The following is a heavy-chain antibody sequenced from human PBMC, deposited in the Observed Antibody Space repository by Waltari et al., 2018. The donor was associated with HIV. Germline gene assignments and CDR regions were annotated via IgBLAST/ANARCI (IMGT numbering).Heavy chain of an antibody. J-gene: IGHJ5*02. D-gene: IGHD6-13*01. Sequence: QVQLVQSGAEVKKPGASVRVSCRVSGYTLTELSMHWVRQVPGKGLEWMGGFDPEDGETIYAQKFQGRVTMTEDTSTDTAYMELSSLRSEDTAVYYCATVYSSSWPYWFDPWGQGTLVTVSS. V-gene: IGHV1-24*01. CDR3: ATVYSSSWPYWFDP. CDR1: GYTLTELS. CDR2: FDPEDGET.